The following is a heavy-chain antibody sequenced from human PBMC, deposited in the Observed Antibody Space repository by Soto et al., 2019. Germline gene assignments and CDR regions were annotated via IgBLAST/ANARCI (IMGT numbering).Heavy chain of an antibody. D-gene: IGHD3-16*02. CDR3: AKAHDYVWGSYRSPPDY. J-gene: IGHJ4*02. CDR2: ISGSGGST. CDR1: GFTFSSYA. V-gene: IGHV3-23*01. Sequence: GSLRLSCAASGFTFSSYAMSWVRQAPGKGLEWVSAISGSGGSTYYADSVKGRFTISRDNSKNTLYLQMNSLRAEDTAVYYCAKAHDYVWGSYRSPPDYWGQGTLVTVSS.